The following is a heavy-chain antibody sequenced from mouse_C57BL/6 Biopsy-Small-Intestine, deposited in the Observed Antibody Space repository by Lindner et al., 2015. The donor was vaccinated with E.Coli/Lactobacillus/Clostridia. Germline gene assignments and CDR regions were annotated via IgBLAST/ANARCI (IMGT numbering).Heavy chain of an antibody. D-gene: IGHD1-1*01. CDR2: IFPGSGST. Sequence: VQLQESGAELMKPGASVKLSCKATGYTFTGYWIEWVKQRPGHGLEWVGEIFPGSGSTIYNEKFKGKATFTADTSSNTAYMHLSSLTAEDSAIYYCANYYGSSPYFALDYWGQGTSVTVSS. V-gene: IGHV1-9*01. CDR3: ANYYGSSPYFALDY. J-gene: IGHJ4*01. CDR1: GYTFTGYW.